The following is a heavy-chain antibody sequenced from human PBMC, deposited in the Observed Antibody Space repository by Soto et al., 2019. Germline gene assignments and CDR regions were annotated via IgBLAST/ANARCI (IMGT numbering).Heavy chain of an antibody. CDR3: AKDRSSSVFVSEAGFQN. CDR1: GFNFENNV. CDR2: IGPRGSGT. Sequence: EVQLLESGGELVQPGGSLRLSCAAAGFNFENNVMGWVRQAPGKGLEWVSGIGPRGSGTYYADSVKGRFTISRDSSKNTLYLQRDSLRGEDTAVYFCAKDRSSSVFVSEAGFQNWGQGTQVTVSS. V-gene: IGHV3-23*01. D-gene: IGHD6-6*01. J-gene: IGHJ4*02.